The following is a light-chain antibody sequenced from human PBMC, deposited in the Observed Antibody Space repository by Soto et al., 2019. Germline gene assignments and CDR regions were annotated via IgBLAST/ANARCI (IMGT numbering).Light chain of an antibody. Sequence: DNVMTQSPDSLAVSLGERATINCKSSQSVLYSSNNKNYLAWYQQKPGQPPKLLIYWASTRESGVPDRFSGSGSGTDFTLTISSLQAEDVAVYYCQQYYSTLLTFGPGTKVDIK. V-gene: IGKV4-1*01. J-gene: IGKJ3*01. CDR1: QSVLYSSNNKNY. CDR2: WAS. CDR3: QQYYSTLLT.